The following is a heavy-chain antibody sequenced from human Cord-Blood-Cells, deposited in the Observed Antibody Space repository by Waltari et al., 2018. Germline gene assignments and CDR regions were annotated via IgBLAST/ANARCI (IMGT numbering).Heavy chain of an antibody. V-gene: IGHV1-2*02. J-gene: IGHJ4*02. CDR3: ARVPYYDFWSGYYDY. Sequence: QVQLVQSGAEVKKPGASVKVSCKASGYTFTGYYMHWVRQAPGQGLEWMGWINPKSGGTNYAQKFQGRVTMTRDTSISTAYMELSRLRSDDTAVYYCARVPYYDFWSGYYDYWGQGTLVTVSS. CDR1: GYTFTGYY. CDR2: INPKSGGT. D-gene: IGHD3-3*01.